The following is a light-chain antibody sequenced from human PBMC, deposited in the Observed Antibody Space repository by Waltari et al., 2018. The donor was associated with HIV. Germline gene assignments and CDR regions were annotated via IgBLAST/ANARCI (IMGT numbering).Light chain of an antibody. J-gene: IGLJ2*01. CDR2: DKN. Sequence: SSELTQDPAVSVALGQTVRITCHGDSLRTYYATWYQQKPGQAPPLVIFDKNNRPSGIPDRFSGSSSGNTASLTSTGTQAEDEGDYDCTSRDKSGNCGVFGGGTKLTVL. V-gene: IGLV3-19*01. CDR1: SLRTYY. CDR3: TSRDKSGNCGV.